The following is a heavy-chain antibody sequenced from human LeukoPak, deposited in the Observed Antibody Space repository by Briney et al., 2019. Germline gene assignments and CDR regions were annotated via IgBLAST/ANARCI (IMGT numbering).Heavy chain of an antibody. J-gene: IGHJ3*02. V-gene: IGHV4-59*01. D-gene: IGHD2-15*01. CDR3: ARGVPYFDPSGDIYIDAFDI. CDR2: IHSNGNT. CDR1: GVSINDYY. Sequence: SETLSLTCTVSGVSINDYYWTWSRQTPGKRLEWLGYIHSNGNTSYSPSLKRRVIMSVDTSKNHCSLRLSSVTTADTAVYYCARGVPYFDPSGDIYIDAFDIWGQGTMVTVSS.